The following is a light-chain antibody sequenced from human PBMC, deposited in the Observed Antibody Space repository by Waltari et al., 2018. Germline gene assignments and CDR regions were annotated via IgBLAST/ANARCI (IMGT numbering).Light chain of an antibody. CDR1: QSVLLSSNNRNY. Sequence: DIVMTQSPDSLAVSLGERATINCKSSQSVLLSSNNRNYLTWYQQKPGQPPKLLIYWATTRESGVPGRFSGSGSGTDFTLTISSLQAEDVAVYYCHQYYIPPLTFGQGTRLEIK. CDR2: WAT. J-gene: IGKJ5*01. CDR3: HQYYIPPLT. V-gene: IGKV4-1*01.